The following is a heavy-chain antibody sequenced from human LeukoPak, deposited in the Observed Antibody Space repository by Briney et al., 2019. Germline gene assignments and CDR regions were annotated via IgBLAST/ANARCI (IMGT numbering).Heavy chain of an antibody. D-gene: IGHD3-10*01. CDR1: GGSLSGYS. CDR2: INYSGST. Sequence: SENLSLTCAIYGGSLSGYSWTWIRQPPGKGLEWIGEINYSGSTNYNASLTRRVTISADTSQNQFSLRLNSVTASDTAVYYCARVYVTVVRGSWFDPWGQGTLVTVSS. V-gene: IGHV4-34*01. CDR3: ARVYVTVVRGSWFDP. J-gene: IGHJ5*02.